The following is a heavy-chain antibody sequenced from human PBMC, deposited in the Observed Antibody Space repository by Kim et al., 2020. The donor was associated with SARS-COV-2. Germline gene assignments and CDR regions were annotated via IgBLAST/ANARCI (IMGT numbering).Heavy chain of an antibody. D-gene: IGHD4-17*01. CDR3: ARPLTTSEGYYYYYGMDV. Sequence: GGSLRLSCAASGFTFSSYEMNWVRQAPGKGLEWVSYISSSGSTIYYADSVKGRFTISRDNAKNSLYLQMNSLRAEDTAVYYCARPLTTSEGYYYYYGMDVWGQGTTVTVSS. V-gene: IGHV3-48*03. J-gene: IGHJ6*02. CDR1: GFTFSSYE. CDR2: ISSSGSTI.